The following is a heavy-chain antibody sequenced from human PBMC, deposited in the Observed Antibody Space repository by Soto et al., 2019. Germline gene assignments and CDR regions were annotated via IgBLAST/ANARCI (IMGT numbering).Heavy chain of an antibody. CDR2: INPSGGST. J-gene: IGHJ6*03. Sequence: QVQLVQSGAEVKKPRASVTVSCKASGYTFTSYYIHWARQAPGQGLEWMGIINPSGGSTSYAQKFQGRVTMTRDTSTSTVYMEVSGLRSEDTAVYYCARDQEPSTLYYDYYYMDVWGKGTTVTVSS. CDR1: GYTFTSYY. V-gene: IGHV1-46*03. CDR3: ARDQEPSTLYYDYYYMDV.